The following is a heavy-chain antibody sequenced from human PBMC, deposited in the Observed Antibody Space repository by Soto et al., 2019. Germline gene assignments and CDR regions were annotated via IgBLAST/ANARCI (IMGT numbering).Heavy chain of an antibody. D-gene: IGHD2-2*01. J-gene: IGHJ6*03. CDR2: ISSSSSYI. Sequence: GGSLRLSCAASGFTFSSYSMNWVRQAPGKGLEWVSSISSSSSYIYYADSVKGRFTISRDNAKNSLYLQMNSLRAEDTAVYYCAGSTVPPSLRYYYYYYMDVWGKGTTVTVSS. CDR3: AGSTVPPSLRYYYYYYMDV. V-gene: IGHV3-21*01. CDR1: GFTFSSYS.